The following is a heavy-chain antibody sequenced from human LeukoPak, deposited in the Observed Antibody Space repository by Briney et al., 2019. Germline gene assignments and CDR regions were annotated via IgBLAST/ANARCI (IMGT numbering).Heavy chain of an antibody. V-gene: IGHV3-21*05. CDR3: ARARLLWFGELLGAFDI. D-gene: IGHD3-10*01. CDR1: GFTFSDYS. J-gene: IGHJ3*02. CDR2: ISSSSYI. Sequence: PGGSLRLSCAASGFTFSDYSMNWVRQAPGKGLEWVSYISSSSYIYYADSVKGRFTISRDNAKNSLYLQMNSLRAEDTAVYYCARARLLWFGELLGAFDIWGQGTMVTVSS.